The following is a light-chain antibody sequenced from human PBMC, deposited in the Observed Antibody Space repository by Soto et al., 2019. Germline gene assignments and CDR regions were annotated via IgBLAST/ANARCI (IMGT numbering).Light chain of an antibody. CDR2: DAS. CDR3: QQRSNWPPVFI. Sequence: EIALTQSPATLSLTPGERATLSCRASQSVSSYLAWYQQKPGQAPRLLIYDASNRATGIPARFSGSGSGTDFTLTISSLEPEDFAVYYCQQRSNWPPVFIFGPGTKVDIK. J-gene: IGKJ3*01. V-gene: IGKV3-11*01. CDR1: QSVSSY.